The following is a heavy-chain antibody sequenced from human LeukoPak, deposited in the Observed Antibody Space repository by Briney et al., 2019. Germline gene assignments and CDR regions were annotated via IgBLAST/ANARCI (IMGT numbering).Heavy chain of an antibody. Sequence: SETLSLTCTVSGGSISSYYWSWIRQPAGKGLEWIGRIYTSGSTNYNPSLKNRVTMSVDTSKNQFSLKLSSVTAADTAVYYCARELEVAAASLYYYYYMDVWGKGTTVTVSS. CDR1: GGSISSYY. CDR2: IYTSGST. CDR3: ARELEVAAASLYYYYYMDV. J-gene: IGHJ6*03. V-gene: IGHV4-4*07. D-gene: IGHD6-13*01.